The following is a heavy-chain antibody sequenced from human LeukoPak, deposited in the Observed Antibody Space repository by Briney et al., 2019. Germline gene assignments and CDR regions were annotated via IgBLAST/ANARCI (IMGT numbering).Heavy chain of an antibody. Sequence: QSSETLSLTCTVSGGSISSSSYYWGWIRQPLGKGLEWIGSIYYSGSTYYNPSLKSRVTISVDTSKNQFSLKLSSVTAADTAVYYCARRVGYDYVWGSYRNWFDPWGQGTLVTVSS. D-gene: IGHD3-16*01. CDR3: ARRVGYDYVWGSYRNWFDP. V-gene: IGHV4-39*01. CDR1: GGSISSSSYY. CDR2: IYYSGST. J-gene: IGHJ5*02.